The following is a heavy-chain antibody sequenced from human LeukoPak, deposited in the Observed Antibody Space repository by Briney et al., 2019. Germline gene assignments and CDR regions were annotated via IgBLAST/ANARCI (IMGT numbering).Heavy chain of an antibody. Sequence: GGSLRLSCAASGFTVSDYYMTWIRQAPGKGLGWVSYISFSGSTIYYADSVKGRIIISRDTAKNSLYLQMNSLRAEDTAVYYCAINGFSSGWYEPYYFDNWGQGTLVTVSS. CDR3: AINGFSSGWYEPYYFDN. V-gene: IGHV3-11*04. D-gene: IGHD6-19*01. J-gene: IGHJ4*02. CDR1: GFTVSDYY. CDR2: ISFSGSTI.